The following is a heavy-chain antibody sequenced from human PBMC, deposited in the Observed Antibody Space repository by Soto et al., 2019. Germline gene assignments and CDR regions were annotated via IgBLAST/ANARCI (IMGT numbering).Heavy chain of an antibody. J-gene: IGHJ6*02. CDR2: IYRGGST. Sequence: GGSLRLSCAASGFTVSSNYMSWVRQAPGKGREWVSVIYRGGSTYYPDSVKGRFTISRDNSKNTLYLQMNSLRAEDTAVYYCARDRRWFGELLYDYYYYGMDVWGQGTTVTVSS. V-gene: IGHV3-53*01. CDR1: GFTVSSNY. D-gene: IGHD3-10*01. CDR3: ARDRRWFGELLYDYYYYGMDV.